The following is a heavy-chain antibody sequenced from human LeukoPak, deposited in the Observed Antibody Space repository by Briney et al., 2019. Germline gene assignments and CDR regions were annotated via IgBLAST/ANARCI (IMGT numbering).Heavy chain of an antibody. J-gene: IGHJ5*02. D-gene: IGHD2-2*01. V-gene: IGHV1-18*01. Sequence: ASVKVSCKASGYTFTSYGISWVRQAPGQGLEWMGWISAYNGNTNYAQKLQGRVTMTTDTSTSTAYMELRSLRSDDTAVYYCAGVGSTNPTLYTPKNNWFDPWGQGTLVTVSS. CDR1: GYTFTSYG. CDR3: AGVGSTNPTLYTPKNNWFDP. CDR2: ISAYNGNT.